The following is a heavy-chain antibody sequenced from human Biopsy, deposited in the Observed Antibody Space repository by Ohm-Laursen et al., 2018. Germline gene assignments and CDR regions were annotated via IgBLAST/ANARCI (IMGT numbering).Heavy chain of an antibody. V-gene: IGHV3-30*03. CDR1: GFTFSSYG. D-gene: IGHD4-11*01. J-gene: IGHJ4*02. CDR3: ARGGFFAYSTFDY. Sequence: SLRLSCTATGFTFSSYGMHWVRQAPGKGLEWVAVISYDGSNKYYADSVKGRFTISRDNAKNTLYLQMNSLRAEDTAVYYCARGGFFAYSTFDYWGQGALVTVSS. CDR2: ISYDGSNK.